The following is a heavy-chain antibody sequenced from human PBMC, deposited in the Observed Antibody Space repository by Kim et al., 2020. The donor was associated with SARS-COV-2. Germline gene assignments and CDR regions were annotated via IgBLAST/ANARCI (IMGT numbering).Heavy chain of an antibody. D-gene: IGHD1-1*01. V-gene: IGHV3-43*01. CDR1: GFTFDDYT. Sequence: GGSLRLSCAASGFTFDDYTMHWVRQAPGKGLEWVSLISWDGGSTYYADSVKGRFTISRDNSKNSLYLQMNSLRTEDTALYYCAQGHGRTTSNFDYWGQGTLVTVSS. CDR2: ISWDGGST. J-gene: IGHJ4*02. CDR3: AQGHGRTTSNFDY.